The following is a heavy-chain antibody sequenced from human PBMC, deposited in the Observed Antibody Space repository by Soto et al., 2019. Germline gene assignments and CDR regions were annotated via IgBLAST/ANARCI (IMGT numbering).Heavy chain of an antibody. J-gene: IGHJ3*02. CDR1: GVSIRGSVSRYY. V-gene: IGHV4-61*05. Sequence: SETRSLPWTVSGVSIRGSVSRYYWSWIREPPGKGLEWIGYIYYSGTTNYNSSLKSRVTISIDTSKNQFSLKLSSVTAADTAVYYCARRWGGVFDIWGQGTMVT. CDR2: IYYSGTT. CDR3: ARRWGGVFDI. D-gene: IGHD1-26*01.